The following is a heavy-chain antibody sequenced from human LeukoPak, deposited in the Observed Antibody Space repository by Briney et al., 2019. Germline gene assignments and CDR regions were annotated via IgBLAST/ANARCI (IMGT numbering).Heavy chain of an antibody. J-gene: IGHJ4*02. CDR3: SRAPSGWSLDF. Sequence: SETLSLTCTVSGDSISSYYWTWIRQPPGKGLGWIGHIYYSGSTDYNPSLKSRVTISVDTSKNQFSLKLSSVTAADTAVYYCSRAPSGWSLDFWGLGTLVTVSS. CDR2: IYYSGST. CDR1: GDSISSYY. D-gene: IGHD6-19*01. V-gene: IGHV4-59*01.